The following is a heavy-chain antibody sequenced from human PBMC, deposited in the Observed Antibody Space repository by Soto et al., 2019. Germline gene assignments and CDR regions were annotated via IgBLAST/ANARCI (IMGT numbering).Heavy chain of an antibody. CDR3: AKEYATKGDTYSSGWYPASVDP. V-gene: IGHV3-23*01. J-gene: IGHJ5*02. CDR1: GFTFSSYA. D-gene: IGHD6-19*01. Sequence: GGSLRLSCAASGFTFSSYAMSWVRQAPGKGLEWVSAISGSGGSTYYADSVKGRFTISRDNSKNTLYLQMNSLRAEDTAVYYCAKEYATKGDTYSSGWYPASVDPWGQGTLVTVSS. CDR2: ISGSGGST.